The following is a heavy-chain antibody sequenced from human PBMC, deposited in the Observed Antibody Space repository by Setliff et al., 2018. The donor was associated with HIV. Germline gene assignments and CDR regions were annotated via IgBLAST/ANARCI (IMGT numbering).Heavy chain of an antibody. J-gene: IGHJ4*02. V-gene: IGHV3-48*01. CDR2: ISFSSSVI. D-gene: IGHD6-13*01. Sequence: GGSLRLSCVASGFTFSTHSMSWVRQAPGKGLEWISYISFSSSVIYYADSVKGRFTISRDNAKNSLYLQMNSLRAEDTAVYYCARDLSIAAVGTDVGGFFDHWGQGTLVTVSS. CDR3: ARDLSIAAVGTDVGGFFDH. CDR1: GFTFSTHS.